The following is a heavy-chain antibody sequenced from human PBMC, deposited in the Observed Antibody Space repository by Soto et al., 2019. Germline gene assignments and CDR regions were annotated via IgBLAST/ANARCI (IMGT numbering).Heavy chain of an antibody. CDR3: TRDLLGGIVVVSYRYDDY. J-gene: IGHJ4*02. CDR1: GFTFGDYA. D-gene: IGHD2-2*01. V-gene: IGHV3-49*03. Sequence: GGSLRLSCTASGFTFGDYAMSWYRQAPGKGLEWVGFIRSKAYGGTTEYAASVKGRFTISRDDSKSIAYLQMNSLKTEDTAVYYCTRDLLGGIVVVSYRYDDYWGQGTLVTVSS. CDR2: IRSKAYGGTT.